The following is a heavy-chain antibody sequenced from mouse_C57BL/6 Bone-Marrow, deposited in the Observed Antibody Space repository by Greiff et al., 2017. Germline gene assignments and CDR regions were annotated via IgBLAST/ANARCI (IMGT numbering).Heavy chain of an antibody. J-gene: IGHJ1*03. CDR3: ARDAGVYYYGSSYFDV. V-gene: IGHV5-16*01. D-gene: IGHD1-1*01. Sequence: EVTVEESEGGLVQPGSSMKLSCTASGFTFSDYYMAWVRQVPEKGLEWVANINYDGSSTYYLDSLKSRFIISRDNAKNILYLQMSSLKSEDTATYYCARDAGVYYYGSSYFDVWGTGTTVTVSS. CDR2: INYDGSST. CDR1: GFTFSDYY.